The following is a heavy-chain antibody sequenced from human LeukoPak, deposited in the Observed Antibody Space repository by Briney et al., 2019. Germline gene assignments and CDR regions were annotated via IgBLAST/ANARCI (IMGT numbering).Heavy chain of an antibody. CDR2: ISGSGGST. D-gene: IGHD3-22*01. Sequence: GGSLRPSCAASGFTFSSYAMSWVRQAPGKGLEWVSAISGSGGSTYYADSVKGRFTISRDNSKNTLYLQMNSLRAEDTAVYYCAKGSNYYDSSGHYWGQGTLVTVSS. J-gene: IGHJ4*02. CDR3: AKGSNYYDSSGHY. V-gene: IGHV3-23*01. CDR1: GFTFSSYA.